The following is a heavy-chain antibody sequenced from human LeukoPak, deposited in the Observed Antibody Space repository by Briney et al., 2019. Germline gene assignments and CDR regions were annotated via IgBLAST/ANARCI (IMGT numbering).Heavy chain of an antibody. D-gene: IGHD5-24*01. Sequence: SETLSLTCTVSGGSISSSSYYWGWIRQPPGKGLEWIGSNYYSGSTYYNPSLKSRVTISVDTSKNQFSLKLSSVTAADTAVYYCARYGMATIQFFDYWGQGTLFTVSS. V-gene: IGHV4-39*07. CDR2: NYYSGST. CDR1: GGSISSSSYY. J-gene: IGHJ4*02. CDR3: ARYGMATIQFFDY.